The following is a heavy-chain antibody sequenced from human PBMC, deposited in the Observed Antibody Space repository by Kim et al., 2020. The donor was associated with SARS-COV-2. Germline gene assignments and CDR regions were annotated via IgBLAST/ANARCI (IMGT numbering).Heavy chain of an antibody. Sequence: SPKFRGGVTLTRDTSASTAYMELSSLRSEDTAVYYCARGGDSSGYYPFDYWGQGTLVTVSS. CDR3: ARGGDSSGYYPFDY. D-gene: IGHD3-22*01. J-gene: IGHJ4*02. V-gene: IGHV1-3*01.